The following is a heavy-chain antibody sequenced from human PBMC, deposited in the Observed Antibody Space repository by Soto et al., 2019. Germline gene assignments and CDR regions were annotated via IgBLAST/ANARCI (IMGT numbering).Heavy chain of an antibody. CDR1: GGTFSSYT. J-gene: IGHJ4*02. Sequence: SVKVSCKASGGTFSSYTISWVRHAPGQGLEWMGRIIPILGIANYAQKFQGRVTITADKSTSTAYMELSSLRSEDTAVYYCARDTFSSGWYYFDYWGQGILVTVS. V-gene: IGHV1-69*04. CDR3: ARDTFSSGWYYFDY. D-gene: IGHD6-19*01. CDR2: IIPILGIA.